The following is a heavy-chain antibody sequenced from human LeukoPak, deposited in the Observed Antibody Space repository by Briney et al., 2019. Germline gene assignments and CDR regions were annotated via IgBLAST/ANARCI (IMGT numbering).Heavy chain of an antibody. V-gene: IGHV1-18*01. D-gene: IGHD2-2*01. Sequence: EASVKVSCKASGYIFTEYGIIWVRQAPGQGLEWMGWISAYNGNTNYAQKLQGRVTMTTDTSTSTAYMELRSLRSDDTAVYYCAREGYCSSTSCPRDAFDIWGQGTMVTVSS. J-gene: IGHJ3*02. CDR2: ISAYNGNT. CDR1: GYIFTEYG. CDR3: AREGYCSSTSCPRDAFDI.